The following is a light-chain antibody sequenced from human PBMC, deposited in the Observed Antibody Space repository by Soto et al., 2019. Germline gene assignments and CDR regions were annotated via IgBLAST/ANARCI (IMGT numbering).Light chain of an antibody. CDR1: QRVSTF. J-gene: IGKJ1*01. V-gene: IGKV3-20*01. CDR3: QQYDNSVWT. Sequence: EIVLTQSPGTLSLSPGDRATLSCRASQRVSTFLAWYQQRPGQAPRLLISEASNRATGIPARFSGSGSGTDFTLTISRLEPEDLAVYYCQQYDNSVWTFGQGTKVDIK. CDR2: EAS.